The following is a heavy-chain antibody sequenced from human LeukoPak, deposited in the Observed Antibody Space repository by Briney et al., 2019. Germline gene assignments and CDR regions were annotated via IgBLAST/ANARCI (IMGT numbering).Heavy chain of an antibody. CDR3: ARRVSGSGWYESPFDY. CDR1: GYSFTSYW. Sequence: GESLKISCKGSGYSFTSYWIGWVRQMPGKGLEWMGIIYPGDSDTRYSPSFQGQVTISADKSISTAYLQWSSLKASDTAMYYCARRVSGSGWYESPFDYWGQGTLVTVSS. V-gene: IGHV5-51*01. J-gene: IGHJ4*02. D-gene: IGHD6-19*01. CDR2: IYPGDSDT.